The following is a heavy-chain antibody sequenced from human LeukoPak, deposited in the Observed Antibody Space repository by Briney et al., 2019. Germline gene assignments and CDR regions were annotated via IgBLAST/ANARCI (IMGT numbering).Heavy chain of an antibody. D-gene: IGHD3-10*01. Sequence: SETLSLTCTVSGGSISSYYWSWIRQPPGKGLEWIGYIYYSGSTNHNPSLKSRVTISVDTSKNQFSLKLSSVTAADTAVYYCARLSYYGSGSWFDPWGQGTLVTVSS. CDR2: IYYSGST. CDR1: GGSISSYY. J-gene: IGHJ5*02. CDR3: ARLSYYGSGSWFDP. V-gene: IGHV4-59*08.